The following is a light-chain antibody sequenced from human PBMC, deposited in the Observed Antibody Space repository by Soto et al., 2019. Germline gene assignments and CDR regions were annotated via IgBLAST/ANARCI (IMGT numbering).Light chain of an antibody. CDR1: SGSVSSTYY. V-gene: IGLV8-61*01. CDR2: NTN. CDR3: VLYMGSGLWV. Sequence: QTVVTQEPSFSVSPGRTVTLTCGLSSGSVSSTYYPSWYQQTPGQAPRALIYNTNTRSSGVPDRFSGSILGNKAALAITGAQADDESDYSCVLYMGSGLWVFGGGTKLTVL. J-gene: IGLJ3*02.